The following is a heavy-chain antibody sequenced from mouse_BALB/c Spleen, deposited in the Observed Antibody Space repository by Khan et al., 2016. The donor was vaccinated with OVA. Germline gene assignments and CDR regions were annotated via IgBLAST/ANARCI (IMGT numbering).Heavy chain of an antibody. CDR2: ISSGGDYT. CDR1: GFTFSSYS. V-gene: IGHV5-6*01. D-gene: IGHD4-1*01. CDR3: ARLLTGSFAY. J-gene: IGHJ3*01. Sequence: EVQLQESGGDLVKPRGSLKLSCAASGFTFSSYSMSWVRQTPDKRLEWVATISSGGDYTYYPDSVKGRFTISGNNAKNTLYLQMSSLKSEDTAIFYCARLLTGSFAYWGQGTLVTVSA.